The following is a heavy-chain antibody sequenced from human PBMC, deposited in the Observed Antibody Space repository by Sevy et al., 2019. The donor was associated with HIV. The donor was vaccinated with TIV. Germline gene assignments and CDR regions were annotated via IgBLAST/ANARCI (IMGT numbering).Heavy chain of an antibody. Sequence: SETLSLTCTVSGGSISSGGYYWSWIRQHPGKGLEWIGYIYYSGSTYYNPSLKSRVTISVDTSKNQFSLKLSSVTAADTSVYYCARDLGITIFGVASRGFDPWGQGTLVTVSS. CDR3: ARDLGITIFGVASRGFDP. V-gene: IGHV4-31*03. CDR1: GGSISSGGYY. CDR2: IYYSGST. J-gene: IGHJ5*02. D-gene: IGHD3-3*01.